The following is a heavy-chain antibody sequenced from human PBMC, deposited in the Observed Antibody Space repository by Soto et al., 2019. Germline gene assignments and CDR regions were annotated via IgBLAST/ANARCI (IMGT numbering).Heavy chain of an antibody. Sequence: EVQLLESGGGLVQPGGSLRLSCAASGFTFSSYAMSWVRQAPGKELEWVSAISGSGGSTYYADSVKGRFTISRDNSKNTLYLQMNSLRAEDTAVYYCAIQGGWYENNWFDPWGQGTLVTVSS. V-gene: IGHV3-23*01. D-gene: IGHD6-19*01. CDR1: GFTFSSYA. J-gene: IGHJ5*02. CDR3: AIQGGWYENNWFDP. CDR2: ISGSGGST.